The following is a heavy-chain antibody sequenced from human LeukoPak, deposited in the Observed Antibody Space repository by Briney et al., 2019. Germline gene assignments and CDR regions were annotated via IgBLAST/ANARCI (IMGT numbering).Heavy chain of an antibody. CDR2: ISSSSTYI. CDR1: GFTFSSYS. V-gene: IGHV3-21*01. CDR3: ARDRGHSYERRLDYYYIDV. D-gene: IGHD5-18*01. Sequence: GGSLRLSCAASGFTFSSYSMNWVRQAPGKGLEWVSPISSSSTYIYYADSVKGRFTISRDNAKTSLYLQMDSLRGEDAAVYYCARDRGHSYERRLDYYYIDVWGKGTTVTVSS. J-gene: IGHJ6*03.